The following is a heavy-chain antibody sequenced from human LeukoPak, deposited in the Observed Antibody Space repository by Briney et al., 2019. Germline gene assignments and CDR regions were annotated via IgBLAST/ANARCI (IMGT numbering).Heavy chain of an antibody. V-gene: IGHV3-23*01. CDR2: ISGSGVNT. D-gene: IGHD1-7*01. CDR3: AKLGGPYNWDYAGLNYMDV. CDR1: GCIFSSYA. J-gene: IGHJ6*03. Sequence: GGSLRLSCAASGCIFSSYAMTWVRQAPGKGLEWVSGISGSGVNTYYADSVKGRFTISRDNSKDTVYLQMNSLRAEDTAIYYCAKLGGPYNWDYAGLNYMDVWGKGTTFTVSS.